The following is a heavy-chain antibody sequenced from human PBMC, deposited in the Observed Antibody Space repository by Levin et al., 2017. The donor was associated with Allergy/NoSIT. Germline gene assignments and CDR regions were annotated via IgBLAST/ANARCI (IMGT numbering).Heavy chain of an antibody. CDR2: INPNTGAT. J-gene: IGHJ4*02. D-gene: IGHD1-20*01. CDR3: ARQTNNWEYVLDY. V-gene: IGHV1-2*02. Sequence: ASVKVSCKASGYTFTGYNVHWVRQAPGQGPEWMGWINPNTGATNYAQKFQGRVTMTRDTSISATYMELSRLRFDDTALYYCARQTNNWEYVLDYWGQGALVTVSS. CDR1: GYTFTGYN.